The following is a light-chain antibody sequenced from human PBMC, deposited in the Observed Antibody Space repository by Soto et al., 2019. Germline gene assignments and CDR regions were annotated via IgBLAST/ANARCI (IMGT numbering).Light chain of an antibody. V-gene: IGKV3-20*01. CDR3: QQYGSSPPRT. CDR1: QSVSSY. J-gene: IGKJ1*01. Sequence: IVLTQSPATLSLSPGERATLSCRASQSVSSYLAWYQQKPGQAPRLLIYGASSRATGIPDRFSGSGSGTDFTLTISRLEPEDFAVYYCQQYGSSPPRTFGQGTKVDIK. CDR2: GAS.